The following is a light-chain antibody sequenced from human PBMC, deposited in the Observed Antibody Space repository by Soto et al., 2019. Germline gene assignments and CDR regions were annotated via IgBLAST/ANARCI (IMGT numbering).Light chain of an antibody. V-gene: IGKV3-20*01. Sequence: EIVLTQSPGTLSLSPGERATLSCRASQSVSSSYLAWYQQKPGQAPRLLIYGASSRATGIPDRFSGSGSGTDFTLTISRLEPEDFAVHYCQHYGSLVLTFGGGTKVEIK. CDR1: QSVSSSY. CDR2: GAS. CDR3: QHYGSLVLT. J-gene: IGKJ4*01.